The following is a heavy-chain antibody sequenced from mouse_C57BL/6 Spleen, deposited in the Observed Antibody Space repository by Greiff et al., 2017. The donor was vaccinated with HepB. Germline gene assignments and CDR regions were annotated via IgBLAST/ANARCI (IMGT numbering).Heavy chain of an antibody. CDR1: GFTFSDYG. Sequence: EVKVVESGGGLVKPGGSLKLSCAASGFTFSDYGMHWVRQAPEKGLEWVAYISSGSSTIYYADTVKGRFTISRDNAKNTLFLQMTSLRSEDTAMYYCARSPFYYGNYVFYAMDYWGQGTSVTVSS. J-gene: IGHJ4*01. CDR3: ARSPFYYGNYVFYAMDY. V-gene: IGHV5-17*01. D-gene: IGHD2-1*01. CDR2: ISSGSSTI.